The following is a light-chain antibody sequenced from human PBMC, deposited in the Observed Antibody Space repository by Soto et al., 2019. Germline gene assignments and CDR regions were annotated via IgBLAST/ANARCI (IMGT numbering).Light chain of an antibody. J-gene: IGKJ3*01. CDR1: QRVSRN. V-gene: IGKV3-15*01. CDR3: QQYNNWPPFT. Sequence: EIVLTQSPGTLSLSPGDRATLSCRASQRVSRNLAWYQQKPGQAPRLLIYGASTRATGIPARFSGSGSGTEFTLTISSLQSEDFAVYHCQQYNNWPPFTFGPGTKVDIK. CDR2: GAS.